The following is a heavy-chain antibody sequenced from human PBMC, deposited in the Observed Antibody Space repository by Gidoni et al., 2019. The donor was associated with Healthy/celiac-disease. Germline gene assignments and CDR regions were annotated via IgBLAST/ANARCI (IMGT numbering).Heavy chain of an antibody. J-gene: IGHJ1*01. V-gene: IGHV5-51*01. CDR2: IYPGDSDT. D-gene: IGHD3-22*01. CDR3: ARLPTYYYDSSGYYYEYFQH. Sequence: EVQLVQSGAEVKKPGASLKISCKGSGYRFTGYWIGWVRQMPGKGLEWMGIIYPGDSDTRYSPSFQGQVTISADKSISTAYLQWSSLKASDTAMYYCARLPTYYYDSSGYYYEYFQHWGQGTLVTVSS. CDR1: GYRFTGYW.